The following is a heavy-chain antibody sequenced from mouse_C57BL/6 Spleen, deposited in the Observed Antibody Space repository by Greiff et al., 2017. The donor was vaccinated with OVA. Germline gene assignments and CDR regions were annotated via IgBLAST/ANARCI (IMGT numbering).Heavy chain of an antibody. CDR1: GYTFTDYY. CDR3: ARGGYVGGYFDY. V-gene: IGHV1-26*01. Sequence: VQLQQSGPELVKPGASVKISCKASGYTFTDYYMNWVKQSHGKSLEWIGDINPNNGGTSYNQKFKGKATLTVDKSSSTAYMELRSLTSEDSAVYYCARGGYVGGYFDYWGQGTTLTVSS. J-gene: IGHJ2*01. D-gene: IGHD1-1*02. CDR2: INPNNGGT.